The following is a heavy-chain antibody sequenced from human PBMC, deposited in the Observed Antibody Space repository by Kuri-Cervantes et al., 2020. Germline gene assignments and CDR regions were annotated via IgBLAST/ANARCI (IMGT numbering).Heavy chain of an antibody. D-gene: IGHD3-10*01. J-gene: IGHJ4*02. V-gene: IGHV3-64*02. CDR3: ARDTRWFGELLFVY. Sequence: GESLKISCAAAGFTFSSYAMHWVRQAPGKGLEYVSAISSNGGSTYYADSVKGRFTISRDNSKNTLYLQMGSLRAEDMAVYYCARDTRWFGELLFVYWGQGTLVTVSS. CDR1: GFTFSSYA. CDR2: ISSNGGST.